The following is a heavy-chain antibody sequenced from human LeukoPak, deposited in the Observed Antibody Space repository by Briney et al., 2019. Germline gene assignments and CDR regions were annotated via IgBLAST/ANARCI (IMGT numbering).Heavy chain of an antibody. CDR3: ARDPDAVRSYDFVKKPSNNNWFDP. CDR1: GYTFTSYG. D-gene: IGHD3-3*01. V-gene: IGHV1-18*01. CDR2: ISAYNGNT. J-gene: IGHJ5*02. Sequence: ASVKVSCKASGYTFTSYGISWVRQAPGQGLEWMGWISAYNGNTNYAQKLQGRVTMTTDTSTSTAYMELRSLRSDDTAVYYCARDPDAVRSYDFVKKPSNNNWFDPWGQGTLVTVSS.